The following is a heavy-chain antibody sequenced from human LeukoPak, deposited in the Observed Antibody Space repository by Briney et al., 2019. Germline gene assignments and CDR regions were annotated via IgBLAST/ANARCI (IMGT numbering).Heavy chain of an antibody. D-gene: IGHD5-18*01. CDR1: GGSFSGYY. CDR2: INHSGST. CDR3: ARFTRIQLWSMNWFDP. Sequence: PSETLSLTCAVYGGSFSGYYWSWIRQPPGKGLEWIGEINHSGSTNYNPSLKSRVTISVDTSKNQFSLKLSSVTAADTVVYYCARFTRIQLWSMNWFDPWGQGTLVTVSS. J-gene: IGHJ5*02. V-gene: IGHV4-34*01.